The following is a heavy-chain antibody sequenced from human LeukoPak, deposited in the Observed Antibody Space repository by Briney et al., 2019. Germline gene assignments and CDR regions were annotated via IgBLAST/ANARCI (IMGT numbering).Heavy chain of an antibody. V-gene: IGHV1-58*01. CDR3: AADRGLPNYYDSSGYYLPGHRAFDI. Sequence: SVKVSCKASGFTFTSSAVQWVRQARGQRLEWIGWIVVGSGNTNYAQKFQERVTITRDMSTGTAYMELSSLRSEDTAVYYCAADRGLPNYYDSSGYYLPGHRAFDIWGQGTMVTVSS. J-gene: IGHJ3*02. CDR1: GFTFTSSA. CDR2: IVVGSGNT. D-gene: IGHD3-22*01.